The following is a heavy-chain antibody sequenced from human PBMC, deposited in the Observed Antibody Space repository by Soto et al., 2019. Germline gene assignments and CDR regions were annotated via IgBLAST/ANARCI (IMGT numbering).Heavy chain of an antibody. CDR1: GGSFSGYF. CDR3: ARGRGGFGVGADGTGXNY. Sequence: LSITCAVYGGSFSGYFWSWIRQPPGKGLEWIGEINHSGSTNYNPSLKSRVTISVDTSKNQFSLKLSSVTAADTAVYYCARGRGGFGVGADGTGXNYWGQGTLVTASS. V-gene: IGHV4-34*01. CDR2: INHSGST. D-gene: IGHD6-13*01. J-gene: IGHJ4*02.